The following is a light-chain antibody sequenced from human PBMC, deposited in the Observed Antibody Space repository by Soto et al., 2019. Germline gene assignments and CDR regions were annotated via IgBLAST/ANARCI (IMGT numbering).Light chain of an antibody. Sequence: EIVVTQSPGTLSLSTGERATHSCRASQYVTSNYLAWYQQKPGQAPRLLISTTSSSATGVPERFSGSGSGTDFTLTISRLEPEDSAVYYCQQYGGSPWTFGQGTKVEIK. CDR2: TTS. CDR1: QYVTSNY. CDR3: QQYGGSPWT. J-gene: IGKJ1*01. V-gene: IGKV3-20*01.